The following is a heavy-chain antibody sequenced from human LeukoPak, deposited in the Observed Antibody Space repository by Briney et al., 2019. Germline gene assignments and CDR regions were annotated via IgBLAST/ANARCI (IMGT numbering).Heavy chain of an antibody. CDR1: GYTFSSYA. V-gene: IGHV3-23*01. Sequence: GGSLRLSCAASGYTFSSYAMSWVRQAPGKGLEWVSAISGSGGSTYYADSVKGRFTISRDNSKNTLYLQMNSLRAEDTAVYYCAKAIVVVPAAYDYWGQGTLVTVSS. CDR2: ISGSGGST. D-gene: IGHD2-2*01. CDR3: AKAIVVVPAAYDY. J-gene: IGHJ4*02.